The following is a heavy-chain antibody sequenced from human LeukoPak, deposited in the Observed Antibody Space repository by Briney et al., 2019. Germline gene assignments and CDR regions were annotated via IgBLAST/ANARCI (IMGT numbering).Heavy chain of an antibody. CDR3: ARVRDGYNDAYDI. V-gene: IGHV1-2*02. Sequence: ASVKVSCKASGYIFTGYYMHWVRQAPGQGLEWMGWINPNSGDTNYAQKFQGRVTMTRDTSISTAYMELSSLKSEDTAVYYCARVRDGYNDAYDIWGQGTMVTVSS. CDR1: GYIFTGYY. CDR2: INPNSGDT. J-gene: IGHJ3*02. D-gene: IGHD5-24*01.